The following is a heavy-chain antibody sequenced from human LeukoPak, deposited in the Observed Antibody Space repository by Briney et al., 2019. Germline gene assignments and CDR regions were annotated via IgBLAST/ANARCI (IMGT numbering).Heavy chain of an antibody. V-gene: IGHV4-59*08. Sequence: SETLSLTCTVSGDSITSYYWNWMRQPPGKALEWIGYIYYSGSTNYSPSLKSRVTISLDKSKTQFFLKLSSVAAADTAVYYCARLSNYGILTGNSWFNSWGQGTLVTVSS. CDR1: GDSITSYY. D-gene: IGHD3-9*01. CDR3: ARLSNYGILTGNSWFNS. J-gene: IGHJ5*01. CDR2: IYYSGST.